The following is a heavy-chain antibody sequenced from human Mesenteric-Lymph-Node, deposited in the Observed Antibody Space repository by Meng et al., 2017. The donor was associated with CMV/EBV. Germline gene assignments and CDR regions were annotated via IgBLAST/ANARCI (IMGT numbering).Heavy chain of an antibody. Sequence: SETLSLTCAVYGGSFSGYYWSWIRQPPGKGLEWIGEINHSGSTNYNPSLKSRVTISVDTSKNQFSLKLSSVTAADTAVYYCASRHKSANYFYFYALDVWGRGTTVTVSS. V-gene: IGHV4-34*01. CDR2: INHSGST. D-gene: IGHD2/OR15-2a*01. CDR1: GGSFSGYY. J-gene: IGHJ6*02. CDR3: ASRHKSANYFYFYALDV.